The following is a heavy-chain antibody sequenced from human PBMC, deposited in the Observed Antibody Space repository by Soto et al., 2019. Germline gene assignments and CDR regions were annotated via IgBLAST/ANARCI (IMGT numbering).Heavy chain of an antibody. D-gene: IGHD6-19*01. CDR1: GFTFSSYS. Sequence: PGGSLRLSCAASGFTFSSYSMNWVRQAPGKGLEWVSYISSSSSTIYYADSVKGRFTISRDNAKNSLYLQMNSLRDEDTAVYYCARASHSSGWYRWFDPWGQGTLVTVSS. CDR2: ISSSSSTI. V-gene: IGHV3-48*02. J-gene: IGHJ5*02. CDR3: ARASHSSGWYRWFDP.